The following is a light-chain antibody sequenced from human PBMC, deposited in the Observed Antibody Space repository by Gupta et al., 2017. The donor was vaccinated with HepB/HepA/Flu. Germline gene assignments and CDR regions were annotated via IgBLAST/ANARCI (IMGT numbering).Light chain of an antibody. J-gene: IGLJ2*01. CDR3: GTWDTSMSAVV. CDR2: DNN. V-gene: IGLV1-51*01. CDR1: SSNIGNNY. Sequence: QSVLTQPPSVSAAPGQKVTISCSGSSSNIGNNYVSWYQQLPGTAPQLLIYDNNKRPSGIPDRFSGAKSGTYATLGITGLQTGDEADYYCGTWDTSMSAVVFGGGTKLTVL.